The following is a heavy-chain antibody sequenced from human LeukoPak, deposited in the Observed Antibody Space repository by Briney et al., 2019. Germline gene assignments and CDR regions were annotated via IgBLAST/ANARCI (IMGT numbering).Heavy chain of an antibody. CDR2: IIPIFGIA. J-gene: IGHJ5*02. CDR3: AREVVTTNRNWFDP. CDR1: GGTFSSYA. V-gene: IGHV1-69*04. D-gene: IGHD4-11*01. Sequence: SVKVSCKASGGTFSSYAISWVRQAPGQGLEWMGRIIPIFGIANYAQKFQGRFTITADKSTSTAYMELSSLRSEDTAVYYCAREVVTTNRNWFDPWGQGTLVTVSS.